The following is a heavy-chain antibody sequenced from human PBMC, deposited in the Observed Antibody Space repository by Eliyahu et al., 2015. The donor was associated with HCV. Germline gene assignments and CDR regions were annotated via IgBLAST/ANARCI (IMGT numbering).Heavy chain of an antibody. V-gene: IGHV4-38-2*01. D-gene: IGHD6-19*01. CDR3: VAVAGGAIDY. J-gene: IGHJ4*02. CDR1: GYSISSGYY. CDR2: IYHSGST. Sequence: QVQLQESGPGLVKPSETLSLTCAVSGYSISSGYYWGWIRQPPGKGLEWIGSIYHSGSTYYNPSLKSRVTISVDTSKNQFSLKLSSVTAADTAVYYCVAVAGGAIDYWGQGTLVTVSS.